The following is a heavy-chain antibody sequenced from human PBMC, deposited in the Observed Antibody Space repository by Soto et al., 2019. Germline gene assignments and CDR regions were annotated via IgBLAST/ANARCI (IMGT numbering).Heavy chain of an antibody. V-gene: IGHV3-23*01. CDR1: GFTFSNYA. J-gene: IGHJ6*02. Sequence: GGSLRLSCAAFGFTFSNYAMTWVRQAPGKGLEWVSTIAGGDGKTYYADSVKGRFTISRDNSKNSLYLQMSNLRAQDTAGYYCVKDWSGKTCPCMDVWGQGTTVNVSS. CDR3: VKDWSGKTCPCMDV. D-gene: IGHD3-3*01. CDR2: IAGGDGKT.